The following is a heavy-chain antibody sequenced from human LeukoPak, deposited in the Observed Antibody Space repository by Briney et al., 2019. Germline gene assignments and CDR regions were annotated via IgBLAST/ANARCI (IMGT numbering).Heavy chain of an antibody. CDR1: GFTFSSYD. J-gene: IGHJ6*02. D-gene: IGHD3-9*01. CDR2: IGSAGDT. CDR3: ARVLPKYFNFLTGFYYYYGMDV. Sequence: GGSLRLSCAASGFTFSSYDMHWVRQATGKGLEWVSGIGSAGDTYSPDSVKGRFTISRDNAKNSLYPQMNSLRAGDTAVYYCARVLPKYFNFLTGFYYYYGMDVWGQGTTVTASS. V-gene: IGHV3-13*01.